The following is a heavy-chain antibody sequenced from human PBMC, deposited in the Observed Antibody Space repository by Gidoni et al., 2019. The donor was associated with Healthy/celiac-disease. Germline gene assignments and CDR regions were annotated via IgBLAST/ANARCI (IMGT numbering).Heavy chain of an antibody. CDR1: GFSFSSYG. Sequence: QVQLVESGGGVVQPGRSLRPSCAASGFSFSSYGMHWVRQAPGKGLEWVAVISYDGSNKYYSDSVKGRFTITRDNSKNTLYLQMNSLRAADTAVYYCAKDGPYSGYDRFDYWGQGTLVTVSS. V-gene: IGHV3-30*18. CDR3: AKDGPYSGYDRFDY. J-gene: IGHJ4*02. CDR2: ISYDGSNK. D-gene: IGHD5-12*01.